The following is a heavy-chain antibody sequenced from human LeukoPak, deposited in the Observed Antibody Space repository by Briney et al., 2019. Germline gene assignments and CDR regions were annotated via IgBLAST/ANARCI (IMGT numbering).Heavy chain of an antibody. CDR1: GYTFTSYY. CDR2: INPSGGST. J-gene: IGHJ6*04. D-gene: IGHD2-15*01. V-gene: IGHV1-46*01. CDR3: ARDVVVVVAATPDYYYYGMDV. Sequence: ASVKVSCEASGYTFTSYYMHWVRQAPGQGLEWMGIINPSGGSTSYAQKFQGRVTMTRDTSTSTVYMELSSLRSEDTAVYYCARDVVVVVAATPDYYYYGMDVWGKGTTVTVSS.